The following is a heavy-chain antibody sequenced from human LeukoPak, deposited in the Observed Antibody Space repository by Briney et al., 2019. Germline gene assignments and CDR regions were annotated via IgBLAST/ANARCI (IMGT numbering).Heavy chain of an antibody. D-gene: IGHD3-3*01. CDR3: ANLLRLNAFDI. V-gene: IGHV4-34*01. Sequence: PSETLSLTCAVYGGSFSGYYWSWIRQPPGKGLEWMAEINHSGSTNYNPSLKSRVTISVDTSKNQFSLKLTSVTAADTAVYYCANLLRLNAFDIWGQGTMVTVSS. CDR2: INHSGST. J-gene: IGHJ3*02. CDR1: GGSFSGYY.